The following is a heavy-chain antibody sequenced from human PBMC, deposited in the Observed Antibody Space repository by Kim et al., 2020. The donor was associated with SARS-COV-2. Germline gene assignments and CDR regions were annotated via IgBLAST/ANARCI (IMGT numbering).Heavy chain of an antibody. CDR1: GFTFSSYA. D-gene: IGHD2-21*02. J-gene: IGHJ4*02. Sequence: GGSLRLSCAASGFTFSSYAMSWVRQAPGKGLDWVSALSGSGATTYYADSVKGRFTISRDNSRNTLYLQMNSLRAEDSAVYYCAKLVSLVVVTALTFDYWGQGTLVTVSS. CDR3: AKLVSLVVVTALTFDY. V-gene: IGHV3-23*01. CDR2: LSGSGATT.